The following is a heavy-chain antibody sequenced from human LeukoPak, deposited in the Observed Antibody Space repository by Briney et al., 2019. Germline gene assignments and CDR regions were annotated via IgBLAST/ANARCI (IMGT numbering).Heavy chain of an antibody. CDR2: IYYSGST. CDR1: GGSISSSSYY. Sequence: PSETLSLTCTVSGGSISSSSYYWGWIRQPPGKGLEWIGSIYYSGSTYYNPSLKSRVTISVDTSKNQFSLKLSSVTAADTAVYYCARGGLPRYYGGNQGYYYGMDVWGQGTTVTVSS. J-gene: IGHJ6*02. CDR3: ARGGLPRYYGGNQGYYYGMDV. D-gene: IGHD4-23*01. V-gene: IGHV4-39*01.